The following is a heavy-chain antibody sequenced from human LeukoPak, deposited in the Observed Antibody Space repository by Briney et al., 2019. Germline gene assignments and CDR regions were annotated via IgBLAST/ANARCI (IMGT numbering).Heavy chain of an antibody. D-gene: IGHD3-22*01. J-gene: IGHJ4*02. CDR3: ARAHSVSLYYYDSSGYSLGD. V-gene: IGHV1-46*01. CDR2: INPSGGST. Sequence: GASVKVSCKASGYTFTSYYMHWVRQAPGQGLEWMGIINPSGGSTSYAQKFQGRVTMTRDTSTSTVYMELSSLRSEDTAVYYCARAHSVSLYYYDSSGYSLGDWGQGTLVTVSS. CDR1: GYTFTSYY.